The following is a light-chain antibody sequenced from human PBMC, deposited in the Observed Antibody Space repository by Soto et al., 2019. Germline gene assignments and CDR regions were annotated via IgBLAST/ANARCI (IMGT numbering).Light chain of an antibody. CDR3: SSYTSRVV. CDR2: EVS. Sequence: SALTQPPSVSGSPGQSVTISCTGTSSDVGSYNRVSWYQQPPGTAPKLMIYEVSNRPSGVPDRFSGSKSGNTASLTISGLQAEDEADYYCSSYTSRVVFGGGTKLTVL. J-gene: IGLJ2*01. CDR1: SSDVGSYNR. V-gene: IGLV2-18*02.